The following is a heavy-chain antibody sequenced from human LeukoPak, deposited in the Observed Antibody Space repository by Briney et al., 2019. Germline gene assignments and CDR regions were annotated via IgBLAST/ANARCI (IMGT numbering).Heavy chain of an antibody. Sequence: SETLSLTCSVSGGSISSYYWTWIRQPPGKGLEWIGYRYYSGSTTYNPSLKSRVTISVDTSKSQFSLKLISVTAADTAIYYCARVRGDFETNWGQGTLVTVSS. CDR3: ARVRGDFETN. J-gene: IGHJ1*01. CDR1: GGSISSYY. CDR2: RYYSGST. D-gene: IGHD3-16*01. V-gene: IGHV4-59*01.